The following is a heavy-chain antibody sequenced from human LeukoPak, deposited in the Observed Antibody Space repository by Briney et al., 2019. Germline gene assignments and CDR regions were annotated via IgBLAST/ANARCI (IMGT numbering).Heavy chain of an antibody. Sequence: PGRTLRLSCAASGFTFTKYGMHWARQAPGQGMEWVAFIRYDGSNKYYAESVKGRFTISRDNSENSLYLQMNTLRGEDTAVDYWARDPYGSGSFDYWGQGTLVTVSS. CDR1: GFTFTKYG. CDR2: IRYDGSNK. V-gene: IGHV3-30*02. CDR3: ARDPYGSGSFDY. D-gene: IGHD3-10*01. J-gene: IGHJ4*02.